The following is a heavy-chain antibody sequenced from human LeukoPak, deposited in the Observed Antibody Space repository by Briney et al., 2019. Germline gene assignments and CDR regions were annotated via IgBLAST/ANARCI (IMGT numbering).Heavy chain of an antibody. J-gene: IGHJ3*02. D-gene: IGHD3-3*01. CDR2: IYYSGST. Sequence: SETLSLTCTVSGGSISSGGYYWSWIRQHPGKGLEWIGYIYYSGSTYYNPFLKSRVTISVDTSKNQFSLKLSSVTAADTAVYYCARGTIFGVVIFDAFDIWGQGTMVTVSS. CDR3: ARGTIFGVVIFDAFDI. CDR1: GGSISSGGYY. V-gene: IGHV4-31*03.